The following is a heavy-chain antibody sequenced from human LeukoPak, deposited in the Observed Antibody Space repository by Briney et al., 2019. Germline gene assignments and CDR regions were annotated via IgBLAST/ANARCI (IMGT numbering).Heavy chain of an antibody. D-gene: IGHD3-3*01. J-gene: IGHJ5*02. CDR3: ARGDWSGYVSPYNWFDP. CDR1: GGSTSSSSYY. CDR2: IYYSGST. V-gene: IGHV4-39*01. Sequence: SETLSLTCTVSGGSTSSSSYYWGRIRQPPGKGLEWIGSIYYSGSTYYNPSLKSRVTISVDTSKNQFSLKLSSVTAADTAVYYCARGDWSGYVSPYNWFDPWGQGTLVTVSS.